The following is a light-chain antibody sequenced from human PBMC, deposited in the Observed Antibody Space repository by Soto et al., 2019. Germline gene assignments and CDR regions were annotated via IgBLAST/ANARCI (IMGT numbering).Light chain of an antibody. V-gene: IGKV3-11*01. Sequence: EIVLTQSPATLSLSPGERAALSCRASQSVSSSLAWYQQKPGQAPRLLIYDASNRATGIPARLSGSGSGTDFTLTISSLEPEDFAVYYCQQRTNWPITFGQGTRLEIQ. CDR3: QQRTNWPIT. J-gene: IGKJ5*01. CDR1: QSVSSS. CDR2: DAS.